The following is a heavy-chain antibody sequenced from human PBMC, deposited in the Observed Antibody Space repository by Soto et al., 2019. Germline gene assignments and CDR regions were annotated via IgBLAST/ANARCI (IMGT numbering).Heavy chain of an antibody. CDR3: TSQSLYEIYYYYAMDV. D-gene: IGHD2-15*01. Sequence: QVQLQQWGAGLLKPSETLSLTCAVYGGSFNDYYWTWIRQPPGKGLEWIGEINHSGSTNCDPSLKSRVTISADTSKSQFSLKLSSVTAADTAVYYCTSQSLYEIYYYYAMDVWGQGTTVTVSS. CDR1: GGSFNDYY. V-gene: IGHV4-34*01. J-gene: IGHJ6*02. CDR2: INHSGST.